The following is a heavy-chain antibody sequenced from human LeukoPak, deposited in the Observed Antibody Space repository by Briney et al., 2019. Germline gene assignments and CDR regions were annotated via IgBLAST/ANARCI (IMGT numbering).Heavy chain of an antibody. Sequence: SGGSLRLSCAASGFTFSSYSMNWVRQAPGRGLEWVSYISSSSSTIYYADSVKGRFTISRDNAKNSLYLQMNSLRAEDTAVYYCARSPNYYDSSGCPGYWGQGTLVTVSS. CDR2: ISSSSSTI. D-gene: IGHD3-22*01. J-gene: IGHJ4*02. CDR1: GFTFSSYS. CDR3: ARSPNYYDSSGCPGY. V-gene: IGHV3-48*01.